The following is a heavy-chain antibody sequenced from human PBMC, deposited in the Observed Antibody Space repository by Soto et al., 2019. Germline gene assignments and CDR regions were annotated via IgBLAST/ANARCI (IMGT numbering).Heavy chain of an antibody. J-gene: IGHJ4*02. CDR1: GFTFSSYA. CDR2: ISSSSSTI. D-gene: IGHD3-3*01. CDR3: AFGDFDLFDY. Sequence: PGGSLRLSCAASGFTFSSYAMSWVRQAPGKGLEWVSYISSSSSTIYYADSVKGRFTISRDNAKNSLYLQMNSLRDEDTAVYYCAFGDFDLFDYWGQGTLVTVSS. V-gene: IGHV3-48*02.